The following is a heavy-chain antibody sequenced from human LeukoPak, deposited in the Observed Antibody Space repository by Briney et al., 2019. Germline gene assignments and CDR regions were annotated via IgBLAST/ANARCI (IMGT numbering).Heavy chain of an antibody. CDR2: IYHNGNT. J-gene: IGHJ5*02. CDR3: ARAYHSSWYLNWFDP. CDR1: GYSISSGYY. D-gene: IGHD6-13*01. V-gene: IGHV4-38-2*02. Sequence: SETLSLTCTVSGYSISSGYYWGWIRQPPRKGLEWIGSIYHNGNTYYNPSLKSRVTISVDTSKNEFSLKLSSVTAADTAVYYCARAYHSSWYLNWFDPWGQGTLVTVSS.